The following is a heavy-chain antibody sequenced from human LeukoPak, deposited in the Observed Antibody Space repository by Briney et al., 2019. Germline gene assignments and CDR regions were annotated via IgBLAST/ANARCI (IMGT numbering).Heavy chain of an antibody. J-gene: IGHJ4*02. D-gene: IGHD2-15*01. V-gene: IGHV3-21*01. CDR3: ARDLEAYCSGGSCQAFDY. CDR1: GFTFSSYS. CDR2: ISGSSSYI. Sequence: GGSLRLSCAASGFTFSSYSMNWVRQAPGKGLEWVSSISGSSSYIYYADSVKGRFTISRDNARNSLYLQMSSLRAEDTALYYCARDLEAYCSGGSCQAFDYWGQGTLVTVSS.